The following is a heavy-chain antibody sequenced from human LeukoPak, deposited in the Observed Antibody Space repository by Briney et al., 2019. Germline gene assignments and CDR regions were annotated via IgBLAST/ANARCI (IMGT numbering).Heavy chain of an antibody. V-gene: IGHV4-59*01. CDR2: IYYSGST. Sequence: SSETLSLTCTVSGGSISSYYWSWIRQPPGKGLEWIGYIYYSGSTNYNPSLKSRVTISVDTSKNQFSLKLSSVTAADTAVYYCARVFSADCSSTSCYAFDIWGQGTMVTVSS. CDR3: ARVFSADCSSTSCYAFDI. D-gene: IGHD2-2*01. CDR1: GGSISSYY. J-gene: IGHJ3*02.